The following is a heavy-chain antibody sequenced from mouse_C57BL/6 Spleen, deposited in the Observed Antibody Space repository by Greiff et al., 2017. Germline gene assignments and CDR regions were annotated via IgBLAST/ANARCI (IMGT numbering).Heavy chain of an antibody. Sequence: QVQLKQPGAELVKPGASVKLSCKASGYTFTSYWMQWVKQRPGQGLEWIGEIDPSDSYTNYNQKFKGKATLTVDTSSSTAYMQLSSLTSEDSAVYYCARLPTVVASPYYAMDYWGQGTSVTVSS. D-gene: IGHD1-1*01. V-gene: IGHV1-50*01. CDR2: IDPSDSYT. J-gene: IGHJ4*01. CDR3: ARLPTVVASPYYAMDY. CDR1: GYTFTSYW.